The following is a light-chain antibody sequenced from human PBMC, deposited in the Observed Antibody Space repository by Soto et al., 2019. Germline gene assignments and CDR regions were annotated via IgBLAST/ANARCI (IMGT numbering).Light chain of an antibody. V-gene: IGLV2-14*01. CDR2: EVI. J-gene: IGLJ1*01. CDR1: SSDVGGSSH. CDR3: ISYISSSTSYV. Sequence: QSALTQPASVSGSPGQSITISCTGTSSDVGGSSHVAWYQQYAGKAPKLMVYEVIHRPSGVSNRFSGSKSGNTASLTISGLQAEDEADYYCISYISSSTSYVFGSGTKLTVL.